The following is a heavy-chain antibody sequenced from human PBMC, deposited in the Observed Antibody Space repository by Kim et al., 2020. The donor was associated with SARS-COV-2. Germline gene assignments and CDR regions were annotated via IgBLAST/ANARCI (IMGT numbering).Heavy chain of an antibody. Sequence: SETLSLTCIVSGGSISTGGFFWNWIRQHPGKGLEWIGYISYSGSTYYNPSLKSPITISVDTSKNQFSLKLNSVTAADTAVYYCARAPSAASAFDYSGQGTLVTVSS. CDR1: GGSISTGGFF. J-gene: IGHJ4*02. CDR3: ARAPSAASAFDY. V-gene: IGHV4-31*01. CDR2: ISYSGST. D-gene: IGHD6-13*01.